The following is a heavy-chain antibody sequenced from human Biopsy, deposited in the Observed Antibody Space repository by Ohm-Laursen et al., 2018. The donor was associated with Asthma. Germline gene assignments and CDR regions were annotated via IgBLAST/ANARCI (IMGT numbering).Heavy chain of an antibody. D-gene: IGHD2-2*01. J-gene: IGHJ4*02. Sequence: SVQVSCKSLGGTFNTYVIGWARQAPGQGVEWMGGINSVFGTTTYPQKSQDRVTITADDSTSTVYMELSSLRSEDTAAYYCARKAGSCISRTCYSLDFWGQGTLVTVSS. CDR2: INSVFGTT. CDR1: GGTFNTYV. CDR3: ARKAGSCISRTCYSLDF. V-gene: IGHV1-69*01.